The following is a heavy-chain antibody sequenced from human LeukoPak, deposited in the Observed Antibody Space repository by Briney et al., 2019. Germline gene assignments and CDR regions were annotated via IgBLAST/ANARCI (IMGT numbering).Heavy chain of an antibody. Sequence: GGSLRLTCAASGFTFSSYWMSWVRQAPGKGLEWVAKIKLDGSEKYYVDSVKGRFTISRDNAKKSLYLQMNSLRDEDTAVYYCASGTTDIVVVPATLRNYYFDYWGQGTLVTVSS. J-gene: IGHJ4*02. D-gene: IGHD2-2*01. V-gene: IGHV3-7*03. CDR2: IKLDGSEK. CDR1: GFTFSSYW. CDR3: ASGTTDIVVVPATLRNYYFDY.